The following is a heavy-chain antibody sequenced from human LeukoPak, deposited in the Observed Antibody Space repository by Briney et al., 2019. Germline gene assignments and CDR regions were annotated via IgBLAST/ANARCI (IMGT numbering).Heavy chain of an antibody. CDR3: AAALYSSEIDY. J-gene: IGHJ4*02. CDR2: IYYSGST. CDR1: GDSISSYY. D-gene: IGHD6-25*01. Sequence: KPSETLSLTCTVSGDSISSYYWSWIRQPPGKGLEWIGYIYYSGSTNYNPSLKSRVTISVDTSKNQFSLKLSSVTAADTAVYYCAAALYSSEIDYWGQGTLVTVSS. V-gene: IGHV4-59*01.